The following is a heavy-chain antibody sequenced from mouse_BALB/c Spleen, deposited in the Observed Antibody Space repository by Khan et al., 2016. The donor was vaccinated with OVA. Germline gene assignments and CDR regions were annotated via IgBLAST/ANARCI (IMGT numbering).Heavy chain of an antibody. Sequence: VKLLESGPGLVKPSQSLSLTCTVTGYSITSDYAWNWIRQSPGNKLEWMGYISYSGSTNYNPSLKSRISITRDTSKNQFFLQLNSVTTEDTATYDCARDGSRYNYAMDYWGQGTSVTVSS. CDR1: GYSITSDYA. D-gene: IGHD2-3*01. J-gene: IGHJ4*01. V-gene: IGHV3-2*02. CDR3: ARDGSRYNYAMDY. CDR2: ISYSGST.